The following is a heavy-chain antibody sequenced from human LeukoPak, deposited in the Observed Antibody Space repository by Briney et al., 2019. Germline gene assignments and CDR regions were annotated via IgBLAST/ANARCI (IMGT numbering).Heavy chain of an antibody. D-gene: IGHD3-3*01. Sequence: PGGSLRLSCAASGFTFSSYGMHWVRQAPGRGLEWVAVIWYDGSNKYYADSVKGRFTISRDNSKNTLYLQMNSLRAEDTAVYYCARADFWSRYFYFDYWGQGTLVTVSS. CDR3: ARADFWSRYFYFDY. V-gene: IGHV3-33*01. J-gene: IGHJ4*02. CDR1: GFTFSSYG. CDR2: IWYDGSNK.